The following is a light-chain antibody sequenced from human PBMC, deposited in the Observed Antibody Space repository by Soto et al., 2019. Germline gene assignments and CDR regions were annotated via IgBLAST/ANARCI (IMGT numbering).Light chain of an antibody. CDR3: QQYSSYLIT. Sequence: DIVMTQSPEYLAGSLGERATINCKSSQSVLYTPNAKNYLAWYQQKPGQPPRLLIYWASCREPGVPDRFSGSGSGTDFTLTISSLQADDFATYHCQQYSSYLITFGGGTKVDIK. CDR2: WAS. V-gene: IGKV4-1*01. J-gene: IGKJ4*01. CDR1: QSVLYTPNAKNY.